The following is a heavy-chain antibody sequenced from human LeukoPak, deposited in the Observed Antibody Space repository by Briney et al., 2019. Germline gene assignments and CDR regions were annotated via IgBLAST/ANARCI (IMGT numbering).Heavy chain of an antibody. V-gene: IGHV3-33*01. CDR3: ARVDSALDY. Sequence: GGSLRLSCAASGFTFSSYGMHWVRQAPGKGLEWVVVIWYDGSNKYYADSVKGRFTISRDNSKNTLYLQMNSLRAEDTAVYYCARVDSALDYWGQGTLVTVSS. CDR2: IWYDGSNK. J-gene: IGHJ4*02. CDR1: GFTFSSYG.